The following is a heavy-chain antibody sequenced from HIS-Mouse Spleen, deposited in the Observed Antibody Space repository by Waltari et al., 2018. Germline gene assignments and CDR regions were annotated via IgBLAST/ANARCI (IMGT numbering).Heavy chain of an antibody. J-gene: IGHJ5*02. Sequence: QLQLQESGPGLVKPSETLSLTCTVSGGSIRRISYSGGWIRQPPGKGLEWIGSIYYSGSTYYNPSLKSRVTISVDTSKNQFSLKLSSVTAADTAVYYCARKRTASGWFDPWGQGTLVTVSS. CDR2: IYYSGST. D-gene: IGHD2-21*02. CDR1: GGSIRRISYS. V-gene: IGHV4-39*01. CDR3: ARKRTASGWFDP.